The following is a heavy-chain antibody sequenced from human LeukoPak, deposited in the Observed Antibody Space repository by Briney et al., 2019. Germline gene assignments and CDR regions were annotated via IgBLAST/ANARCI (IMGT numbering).Heavy chain of an antibody. V-gene: IGHV4-30-4*01. CDR1: GGSISSGDYY. D-gene: IGHD4-17*01. J-gene: IGHJ4*02. Sequence: NPSQTLSLTCTVSGGSISSGDYYWSWIRQPPGKGLEWIGFIYYSGSTYYSPSLKSRLTISVDMSKNQFSLNLTSVTAADTAVYYCARGTVTTFGYWGQGTLVTVSS. CDR3: ARGTVTTFGY. CDR2: IYYSGST.